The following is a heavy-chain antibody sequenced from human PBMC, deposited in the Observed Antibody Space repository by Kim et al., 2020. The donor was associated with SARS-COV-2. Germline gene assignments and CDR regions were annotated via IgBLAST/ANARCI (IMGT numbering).Heavy chain of an antibody. CDR2: INPSGGST. Sequence: ASVKVSCKASGYTFTSYYMHWVRQAPGQGLEWMGIINPSGGSTSYAQKFQGRVTMTRDTSTSTVYMELSSLRSEDTAVYYCARERESTIFNPPVLDPWGQGTLITVSS. V-gene: IGHV1-46*01. CDR3: ARERESTIFNPPVLDP. D-gene: IGHD3-3*01. J-gene: IGHJ5*01. CDR1: GYTFTSYY.